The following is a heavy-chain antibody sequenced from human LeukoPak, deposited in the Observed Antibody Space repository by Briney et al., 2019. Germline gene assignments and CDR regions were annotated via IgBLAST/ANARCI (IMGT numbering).Heavy chain of an antibody. J-gene: IGHJ4*02. V-gene: IGHV4-59*08. D-gene: IGHD6-19*01. CDR1: VGSISSYY. Sequence: SETLSLTCTVSVGSISSYYWSWFRQPPGKGLEWIGYIYSSGSTNYIPSLKSRVTISVDTSKNQFSLKLTSVTAADTAVYYCARHGGWLAGARNWGQGTLVTVSS. CDR3: ARHGGWLAGARN. CDR2: IYSSGST.